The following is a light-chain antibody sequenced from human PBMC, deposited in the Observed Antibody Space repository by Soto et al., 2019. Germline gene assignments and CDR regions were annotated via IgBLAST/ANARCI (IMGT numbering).Light chain of an antibody. CDR2: EGS. CDR3: ASYAGSRTYV. V-gene: IGLV2-23*01. CDR1: SSDVGSYNL. Sequence: QSALTQPASVSGSPGQSITISCTGTSSDVGSYNLVSWYQQHPGKAPKLMIYEGSKRPSGVSNRFSGSKSGNTASLTISGLQSEDEGDYYCASYAGSRTYVFGSGTKVTVL. J-gene: IGLJ1*01.